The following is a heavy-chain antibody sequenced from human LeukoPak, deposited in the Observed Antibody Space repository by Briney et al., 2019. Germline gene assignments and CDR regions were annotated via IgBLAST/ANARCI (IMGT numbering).Heavy chain of an antibody. V-gene: IGHV3-21*01. J-gene: IGHJ4*02. CDR2: ISSSSSYI. CDR1: GGSFSGYY. Sequence: ETLSLTCAVYGGSFSGYYWSWIRQAPGKGLEWVSSISSSSSYIYYADSVKGRFTISRDNAKNSLYLQMNSLRAEDTAVYYCAREATTVTIFDYWGQGTLVTVSS. CDR3: AREATTVTIFDY. D-gene: IGHD4-17*01.